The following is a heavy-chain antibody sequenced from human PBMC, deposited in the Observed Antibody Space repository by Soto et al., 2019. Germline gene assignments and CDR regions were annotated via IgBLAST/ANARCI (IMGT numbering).Heavy chain of an antibody. D-gene: IGHD4-17*01. J-gene: IGHJ4*02. CDR1: GGSISSGNYY. CDR2: ISYRGTT. V-gene: IGHV4-30-4*01. Sequence: QVQLQESGPGLVKPSQTLSLTCTVSGGSISSGNYYWSWIRQPPGKGLEGIGFISYRGTTNHSPSLRSRVPRSVATSKDQSSLNLCSVTAGDTAVYYGATMGTPVRGLYYFDYWGQGTLVTVSS. CDR3: ATMGTPVRGLYYFDY.